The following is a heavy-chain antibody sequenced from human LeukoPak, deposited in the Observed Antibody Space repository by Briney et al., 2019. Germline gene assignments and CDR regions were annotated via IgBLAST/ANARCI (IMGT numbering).Heavy chain of an antibody. CDR1: GGSISSGSYY. Sequence: PSETLSLTCTVSGGSISSGSYYWSWIRQPAGKGLEWIGRIYTSGSTNYNPSLKSRVTISVDTSKNQFSLKLSSVTAADTAVYYCAREVGITIFGVASVYFDYWGQGTLVTVSS. V-gene: IGHV4-61*02. J-gene: IGHJ4*02. D-gene: IGHD3-3*01. CDR2: IYTSGST. CDR3: AREVGITIFGVASVYFDY.